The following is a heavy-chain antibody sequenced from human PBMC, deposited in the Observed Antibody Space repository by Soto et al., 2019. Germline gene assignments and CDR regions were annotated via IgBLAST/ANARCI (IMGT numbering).Heavy chain of an antibody. CDR3: ARNGDYYGSGSYYLSYYYYYYMDV. CDR1: GGSFSGYY. CDR2: INHSGST. J-gene: IGHJ6*03. V-gene: IGHV4-34*01. Sequence: SETLSLTCAVYGGSFSGYYWSWIRQPPGKGLEWIGEINHSGSTNYNPSLKSRVTISVDTSKNQFSLKLSSVTAVDTAVYYCARNGDYYGSGSYYLSYYYYYYMDVWGKGTTVTVSS. D-gene: IGHD3-10*01.